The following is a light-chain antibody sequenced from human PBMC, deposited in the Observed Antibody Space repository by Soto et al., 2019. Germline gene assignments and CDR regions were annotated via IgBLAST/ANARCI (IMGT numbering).Light chain of an antibody. CDR2: EVS. V-gene: IGLV2-14*01. Sequence: QSALTQPASVSGSPGQSITISCTGTSSDVGGYNYVSWYQQHPGKAPKLMIYEVSNRPSGVSNRFSGSKSGNTASLTIPGLQAEDEADYYCSSYTSSSTLVFXTGTKVTVL. J-gene: IGLJ1*01. CDR1: SSDVGGYNY. CDR3: SSYTSSSTLV.